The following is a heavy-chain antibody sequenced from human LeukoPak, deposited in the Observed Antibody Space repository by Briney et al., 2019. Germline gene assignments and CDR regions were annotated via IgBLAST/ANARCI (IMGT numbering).Heavy chain of an antibody. V-gene: IGHV1-8*01. CDR1: GYTFTSYD. CDR3: AMPGGYYMDV. D-gene: IGHD3-16*01. J-gene: IGHJ6*03. Sequence: ASVKVSCKASGYTFTSYDINWVRQATGQGLEWMGWMNPNSGNTGYAQKFQGRVTMTRDTSISTAYMELSRLRSDDTAVYYCAMPGGYYMDVWGKGTTVTVSS. CDR2: MNPNSGNT.